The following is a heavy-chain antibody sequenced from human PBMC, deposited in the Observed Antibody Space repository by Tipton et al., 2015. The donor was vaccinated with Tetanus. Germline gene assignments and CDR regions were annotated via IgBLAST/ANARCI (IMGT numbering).Heavy chain of an antibody. Sequence: QSGPEVKKPGSSVKVSCKASGGTFSSYAISWVRQAPGQGLEWMGGIIPIFGTANYAQKFQGRVTITADESTSTAYMELSSLRSEDTAVYYCARARYCSGGSCYPPGRLYYFDYWGQGTLVTVSS. V-gene: IGHV1-69*01. CDR1: GGTFSSYA. CDR2: IIPIFGTA. J-gene: IGHJ4*02. D-gene: IGHD2-15*01. CDR3: ARARYCSGGSCYPPGRLYYFDY.